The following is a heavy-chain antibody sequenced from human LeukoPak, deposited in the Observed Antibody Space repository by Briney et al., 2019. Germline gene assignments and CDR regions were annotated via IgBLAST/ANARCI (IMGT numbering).Heavy chain of an antibody. Sequence: SVXVSCKASGGTFSSYTISWVRQAPGQGLEWMGXIIPILGIANYAQKFQGRVTITADKSTSTAYMELSSLRSEDTAVYYCARASTDYYDSSGYDYWGQGTLVTVSS. V-gene: IGHV1-69*02. D-gene: IGHD3-22*01. CDR2: IIPILGIA. CDR1: GGTFSSYT. CDR3: ARASTDYYDSSGYDY. J-gene: IGHJ4*02.